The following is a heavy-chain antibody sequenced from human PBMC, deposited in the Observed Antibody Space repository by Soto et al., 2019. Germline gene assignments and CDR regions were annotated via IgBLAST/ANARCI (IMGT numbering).Heavy chain of an antibody. Sequence: EVQLVESGGGLVQPGGSLRLSCAASGFTFSSYWMSWVRQAPGKGLEWVANIKQDGSEKYYVDSVKGRFTISRDNAKNSLYLQMNSLRAEDTAVYYCAWDITVITRLFFYWGQGTLVTVSS. D-gene: IGHD4-4*01. CDR1: GFTFSSYW. CDR3: AWDITVITRLFFY. CDR2: IKQDGSEK. V-gene: IGHV3-7*03. J-gene: IGHJ4*02.